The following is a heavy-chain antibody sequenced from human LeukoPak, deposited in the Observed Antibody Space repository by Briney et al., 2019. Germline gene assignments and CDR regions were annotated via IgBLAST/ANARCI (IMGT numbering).Heavy chain of an antibody. J-gene: IGHJ5*02. D-gene: IGHD5-18*01. Sequence: GASVKVSCKVSGYIFTDLSIHWVRQAPGKGLEWMGRFDPEDGETIYAQKFQGRVTMTEDTSTDTAYVELSSLRSEDTAVYYCARDTAMVTYWFDPWGQGTLVTVSS. V-gene: IGHV1-24*01. CDR2: FDPEDGET. CDR1: GYIFTDLS. CDR3: ARDTAMVTYWFDP.